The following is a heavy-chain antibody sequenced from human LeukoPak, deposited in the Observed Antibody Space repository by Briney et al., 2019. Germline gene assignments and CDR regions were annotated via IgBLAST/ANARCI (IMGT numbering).Heavy chain of an antibody. Sequence: GGSLRLSCAASGFTFSSYSMNWVRQAPGKGLEWVSSISSSSSYIYYADSVKGRFTISRDNAKNSLYLQMNGLRAEDTAVYYCAKDQYSSGYYGAWGQGTLVTVSS. CDR2: ISSSSSYI. V-gene: IGHV3-21*04. CDR3: AKDQYSSGYYGA. D-gene: IGHD6-19*01. CDR1: GFTFSSYS. J-gene: IGHJ4*02.